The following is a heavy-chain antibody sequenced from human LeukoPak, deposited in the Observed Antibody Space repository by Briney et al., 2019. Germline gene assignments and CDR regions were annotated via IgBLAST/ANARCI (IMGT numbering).Heavy chain of an antibody. D-gene: IGHD6-13*01. V-gene: IGHV4-34*01. CDR1: GFTFSSYE. CDR2: INHSGST. CDR3: ARGPLISIAAAAAGYDY. J-gene: IGHJ4*02. Sequence: GSLRLSCAASGFTFSSYEMNWVRQAPGKGLEWIGEINHSGSTNYNPSLKSRVTISVDTSKNQFSLKLSSVTAADTAVYYCARGPLISIAAAAAGYDYWGQGTLVTVSS.